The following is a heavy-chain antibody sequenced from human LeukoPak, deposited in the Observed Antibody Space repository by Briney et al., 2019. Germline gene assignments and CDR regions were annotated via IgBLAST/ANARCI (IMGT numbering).Heavy chain of an antibody. Sequence: PSETLSLTCTVSGGSISNYYWTWIRQPPGKGLQGSGYIYYTGSTNYNPSLKSRVTISVDTSKNQFSLKLSSVTAADTAVYHCARHVAPDIDYFDYWGQGTLVTVSS. CDR1: GGSISNYY. V-gene: IGHV4-59*08. J-gene: IGHJ4*02. D-gene: IGHD5-12*01. CDR2: IYYTGST. CDR3: ARHVAPDIDYFDY.